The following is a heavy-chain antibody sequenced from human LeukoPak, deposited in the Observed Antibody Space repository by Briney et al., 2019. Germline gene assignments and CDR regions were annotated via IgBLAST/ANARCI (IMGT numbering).Heavy chain of an antibody. J-gene: IGHJ6*02. CDR1: GYTFTSYG. V-gene: IGHV1-18*01. CDR3: ARESCSSTSCYGMDV. Sequence: ASVKVSCKASGYTFTSYGISWVRQAPGQGLEWMGWISAYNGNTNYAQKLQGRVTMTTDTSTSTAYMELRSPRSDDTAVYYCARESCSSTSCYGMDVWGQGTTVTVSS. CDR2: ISAYNGNT. D-gene: IGHD2-2*01.